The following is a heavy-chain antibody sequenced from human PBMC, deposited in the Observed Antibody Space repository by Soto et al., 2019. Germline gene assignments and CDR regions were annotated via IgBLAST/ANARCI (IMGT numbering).Heavy chain of an antibody. Sequence: SETLSLTCAVYGGPFTGYYWSWIRQPPGKGLEWIGEHNPSGSTNYNPSLKSRVTVAIDTAKTQFSLKMNSLRAEDTALYYCARDAVNGDGLWLVGYWGQGTLVTVSS. CDR1: GGPFTGYY. CDR2: HNPSGST. J-gene: IGHJ4*02. D-gene: IGHD4-17*01. CDR3: ARDAVNGDGLWLVGY. V-gene: IGHV4-34*01.